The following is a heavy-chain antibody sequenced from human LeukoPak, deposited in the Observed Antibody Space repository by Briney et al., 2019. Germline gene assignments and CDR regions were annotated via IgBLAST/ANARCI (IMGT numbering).Heavy chain of an antibody. CDR2: ISAYNGNT. D-gene: IGHD1-26*01. V-gene: IGHV1-18*01. Sequence: ASVKASCKASGYTFTSYGISWVRQAPGQGLEWMGWISAYNGNTNYAQKLQGRVTMTTDTSTSTAYMELRSLRSDDTAVYYCARNDRIVGATSIDYWGQGTLVTVSS. CDR3: ARNDRIVGATSIDY. J-gene: IGHJ4*02. CDR1: GYTFTSYG.